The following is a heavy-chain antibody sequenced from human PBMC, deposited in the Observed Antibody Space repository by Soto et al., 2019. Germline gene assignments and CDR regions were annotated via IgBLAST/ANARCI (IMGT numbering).Heavy chain of an antibody. CDR3: APLSVSLSGPYGIHV. J-gene: IGHJ6*02. Sequence: SETLSLTCSVSGYSVSSSDYYWAWIRQPPGKGLEWIGSMLYSGLTYYNPSLKSRVTLSVDTSKNQFSVRLNSVTASDTAVYYCAPLSVSLSGPYGIHVWGQGTTVTV. CDR2: MLYSGLT. V-gene: IGHV4-39*01. D-gene: IGHD2-15*01. CDR1: GYSVSSSDYY.